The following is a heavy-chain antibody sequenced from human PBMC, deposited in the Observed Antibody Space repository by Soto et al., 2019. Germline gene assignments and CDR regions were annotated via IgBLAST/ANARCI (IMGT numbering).Heavy chain of an antibody. CDR3: ARDVRTAAAWNFDY. J-gene: IGHJ4*02. V-gene: IGHV1-69*08. CDR2: IIPILGIA. Sequence: QVQLVQSGAEVKKPGSSVKVSCKASGGTFSSYTISWVRQAAGQGLEWMGRIIPILGIANYAQKFQGRVTITADKSTSTAYMELSSLRSEDTAVYYCARDVRTAAAWNFDYWGQGTLVTVSS. CDR1: GGTFSSYT. D-gene: IGHD6-13*01.